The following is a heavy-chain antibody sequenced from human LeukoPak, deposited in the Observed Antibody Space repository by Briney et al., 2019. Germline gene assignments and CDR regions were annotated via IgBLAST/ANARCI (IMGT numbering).Heavy chain of an antibody. J-gene: IGHJ5*02. CDR2: IRYDGNNK. V-gene: IGHV3-30*02. Sequence: GGSLRLSCAASGFTFSSYDGMHWVRQAPGKGLEWVTLIRYDGNNKYYADSVKGRFTISRDNSKNTLSLQMSSLRAEDTAVYFCAKDAFRGYSYGYRVSMVWFDQWGQGILVTVSS. D-gene: IGHD5-18*01. CDR1: GFTFSSYDG. CDR3: AKDAFRGYSYGYRVSMVWFDQ.